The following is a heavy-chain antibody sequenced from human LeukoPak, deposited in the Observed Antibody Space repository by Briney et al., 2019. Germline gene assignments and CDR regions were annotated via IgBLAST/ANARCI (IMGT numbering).Heavy chain of an antibody. D-gene: IGHD6-13*01. CDR3: ARDPGSSWYGVWFDP. CDR2: ISSSSSYI. CDR1: GFTFSSYS. J-gene: IGHJ5*02. Sequence: GGSLRLSCAASGFTFSSYSMNWFRQAPGKGLEWVSSISSSSSYIYYADSVKGRFTISRDNAKNSLYLQLNSLRAEDTAVYYCARDPGSSWYGVWFDPWGQGTLVTVSS. V-gene: IGHV3-21*01.